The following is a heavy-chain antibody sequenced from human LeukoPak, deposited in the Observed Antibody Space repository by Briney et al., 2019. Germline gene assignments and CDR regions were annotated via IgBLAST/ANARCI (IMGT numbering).Heavy chain of an antibody. V-gene: IGHV3-30*18. Sequence: SGGSLRLPCAASGFTFSSYAMHWVRQAPGKGLEWVAVISYDGSNKYYADSVKGRFTISRGNSKNTLYLQMNSLRAEDTAVYYCAKRMGPSIAAADLDYWGQGTLVTVSS. CDR2: ISYDGSNK. D-gene: IGHD6-13*01. CDR3: AKRMGPSIAAADLDY. J-gene: IGHJ4*02. CDR1: GFTFSSYA.